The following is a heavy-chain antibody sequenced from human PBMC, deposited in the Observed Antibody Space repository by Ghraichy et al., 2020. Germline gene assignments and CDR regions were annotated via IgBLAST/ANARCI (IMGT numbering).Heavy chain of an antibody. CDR3: AKDRGIAVTGPHYFDY. V-gene: IGHV3-23*01. Sequence: GGSLRLSCAASGFTFSDYAMSWVRQAPGKGLEWVSAISGSSGSTYYADSVKGRFTISRDNSKNTLYLQMNSLRAEDTSIFYCAKDRGIAVTGPHYFDYWGQGTLVTVSS. CDR1: GFTFSDYA. CDR2: ISGSSGST. J-gene: IGHJ4*02. D-gene: IGHD6-19*01.